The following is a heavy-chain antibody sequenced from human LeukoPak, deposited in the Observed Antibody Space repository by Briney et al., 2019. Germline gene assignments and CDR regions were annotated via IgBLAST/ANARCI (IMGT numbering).Heavy chain of an antibody. CDR3: AADPPGTTAFDY. CDR2: INAGNGNT. D-gene: IGHD1-14*01. V-gene: IGHV1-3*01. CDR1: GYTFTSYA. J-gene: IGHJ4*02. Sequence: ASVKVSCKASGYTFTSYAMHWVRQAPGQRLEWMGWINAGNGNTKYSQKFQGRVTITRDTSASTAYMELSSLRSEDTAVYYCAADPPGTTAFDYWGQGPLVTVSS.